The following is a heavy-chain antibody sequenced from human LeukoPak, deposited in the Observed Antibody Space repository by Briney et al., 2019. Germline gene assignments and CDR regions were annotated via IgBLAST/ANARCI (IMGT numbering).Heavy chain of an antibody. CDR1: GFPFSSYW. CDR3: ARELMGLTMIVVVNPIDY. J-gene: IGHJ4*02. D-gene: IGHD3-22*01. Sequence: PGGSLRLSCAASGFPFSSYWMSWVRQAPGKGLEWVANIKQDGSQKYYVDSVRGRFTISRDNAENSLYLQMNSLRAEDTAVYYCARELMGLTMIVVVNPIDYWGQGTLVTVSS. CDR2: IKQDGSQK. V-gene: IGHV3-7*01.